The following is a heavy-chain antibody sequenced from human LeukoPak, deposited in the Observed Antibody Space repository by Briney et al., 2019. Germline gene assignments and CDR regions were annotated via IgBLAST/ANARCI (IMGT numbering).Heavy chain of an antibody. CDR1: GYTFTSYG. CDR2: ISAYNGNT. V-gene: IGHV1-18*01. J-gene: IGHJ5*02. Sequence: ASVKVSCKASGYTFTSYGISWVRQAPGQGLEWMGWISAYNGNTNYAQKLQGRVTMTTDTSTSTAYMELRSLRSDDTAVYYCSRGGKSDYDILTGYAGWFDPWGQGTLVTVSS. D-gene: IGHD3-9*01. CDR3: SRGGKSDYDILTGYAGWFDP.